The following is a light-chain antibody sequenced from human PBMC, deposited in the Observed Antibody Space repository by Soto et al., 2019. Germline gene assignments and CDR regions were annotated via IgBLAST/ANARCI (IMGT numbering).Light chain of an antibody. Sequence: DSQMTQSPSSLSASVGDRVTITCRASQSISSYLNWYQQKPGKAPKLLIYAASSLQSGVPSRFSGSGSGTDFTLTISSLQPEDFATYYCQQSYSTPPETFGQGTKVDIK. V-gene: IGKV1-39*01. J-gene: IGKJ1*01. CDR1: QSISSY. CDR3: QQSYSTPPET. CDR2: AAS.